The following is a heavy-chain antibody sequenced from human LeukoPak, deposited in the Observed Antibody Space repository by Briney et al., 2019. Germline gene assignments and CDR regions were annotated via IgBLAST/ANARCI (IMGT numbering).Heavy chain of an antibody. Sequence: SGTLSLTCGVSGGSISSTNWWSWVRQPPGKGLEWIGEIYHSGSTNYNPSLKSRVTISVDKSRNQFSLNLSSVTAADTAVYYCARAVSGRGYYFDYWGQGTLVTVSS. J-gene: IGHJ4*02. D-gene: IGHD6-19*01. CDR2: IYHSGST. V-gene: IGHV4-4*02. CDR1: GGSISSTNW. CDR3: ARAVSGRGYYFDY.